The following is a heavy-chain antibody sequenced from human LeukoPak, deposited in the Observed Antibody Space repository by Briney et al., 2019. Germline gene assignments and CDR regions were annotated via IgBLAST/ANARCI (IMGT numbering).Heavy chain of an antibody. CDR1: GYSISSGYY. D-gene: IGHD5-12*01. CDR3: ARLPTITFFDY. Sequence: ASETLSLTCTVSGYSISSGYYWGWIRQPPGRGLEWIGSIYYSGSTSYNPSLKSRVTISVDTSKNQFSLKLSSVTAADTAVYYCARLPTITFFDYWGQGTLVTVSS. CDR2: IYYSGST. J-gene: IGHJ4*02. V-gene: IGHV4-38-2*02.